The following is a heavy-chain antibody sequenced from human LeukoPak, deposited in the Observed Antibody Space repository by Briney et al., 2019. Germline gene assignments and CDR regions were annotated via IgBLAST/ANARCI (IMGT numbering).Heavy chain of an antibody. CDR2: VSSGGAST. D-gene: IGHD6-13*01. J-gene: IGHJ4*02. CDR1: GFTFSTYA. Sequence: GRSLRLSCAASGFTFSTYAMTWVRQAPGKGLEWVSSVSSGGASTFYADSVKGRFTISRDNSKNTVYLQMNSLRAEDTALYYCAKEIRNSSSWTFDCWGQGTLVTVSS. CDR3: AKEIRNSSSWTFDC. V-gene: IGHV3-23*01.